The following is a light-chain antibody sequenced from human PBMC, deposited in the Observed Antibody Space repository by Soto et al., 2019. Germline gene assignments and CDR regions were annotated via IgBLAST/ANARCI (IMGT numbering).Light chain of an antibody. Sequence: EIVLTQSPGTLSLSPGERATLSCRASQSVSSSYLAWYQQKSGQAPRLLIYGASGRATGVPDRFSGSGSGTDFTLTIDRLEPEDFAVYYCQQYGSASITFGQGTRLEI. CDR1: QSVSSSY. CDR2: GAS. CDR3: QQYGSASIT. J-gene: IGKJ5*01. V-gene: IGKV3-20*01.